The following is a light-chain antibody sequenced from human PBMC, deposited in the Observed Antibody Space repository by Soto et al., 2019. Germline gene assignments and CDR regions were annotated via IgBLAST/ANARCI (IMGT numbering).Light chain of an antibody. CDR3: HQYDSYPWT. J-gene: IGKJ1*01. Sequence: DIQKTQSPSTMSASIGDRVAITCRASQDISVWLAWYQQKPGKAPTLLVSDASNLQSGVPSRFSGSGSGSEFTLTISSLQPDDFSTYYCHQYDSYPWTFGQGTKVEIK. V-gene: IGKV1-5*01. CDR2: DAS. CDR1: QDISVW.